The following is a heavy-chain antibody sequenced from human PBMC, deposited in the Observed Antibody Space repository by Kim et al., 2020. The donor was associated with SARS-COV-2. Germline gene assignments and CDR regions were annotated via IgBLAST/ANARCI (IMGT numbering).Heavy chain of an antibody. J-gene: IGHJ6*02. D-gene: IGHD6-13*01. Sequence: ASVKVSCKASGYTFTSYGISWVRQAPGQGLEWMGWISAYNGNTNYAQKLQGRVTMTTDTSTSTAYMELRSLRSDDTAVYYCARVYSSSWYEVSYYYGMDVWGQGTTVTVSS. CDR3: ARVYSSSWYEVSYYYGMDV. V-gene: IGHV1-18*01. CDR1: GYTFTSYG. CDR2: ISAYNGNT.